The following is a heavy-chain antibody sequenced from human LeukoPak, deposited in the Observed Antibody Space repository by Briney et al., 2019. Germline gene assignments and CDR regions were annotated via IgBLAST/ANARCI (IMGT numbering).Heavy chain of an antibody. CDR2: ISGSGGST. V-gene: IGHV3-23*01. J-gene: IGHJ4*02. D-gene: IGHD3-10*01. Sequence: PGGSLRLSCAASGFTFSSYAMSWVRQAPGKGLEWVSAISGSGGSTYYADSVKSRFTISRDNSKNTLYLQMNSLRAEDTAVYYCAMITMVRGVIGKFDYWGQGTLVTVSS. CDR3: AMITMVRGVIGKFDY. CDR1: GFTFSSYA.